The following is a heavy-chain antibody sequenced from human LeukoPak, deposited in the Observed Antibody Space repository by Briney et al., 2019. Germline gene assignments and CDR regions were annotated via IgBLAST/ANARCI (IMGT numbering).Heavy chain of an antibody. D-gene: IGHD1-7*01. J-gene: IGHJ3*02. CDR2: IWYDGSQE. Sequence: GGSLRLSCVASGFTYSNHGMHWVRQAPGRGLEWVAVIWYDGSQEYYADSVKGRFTISRDNSKNTLDLQMNSLRAEDTAVYYCARDPGELRNSFDIWGHGTMVTVSS. V-gene: IGHV3-33*01. CDR1: GFTYSNHG. CDR3: ARDPGELRNSFDI.